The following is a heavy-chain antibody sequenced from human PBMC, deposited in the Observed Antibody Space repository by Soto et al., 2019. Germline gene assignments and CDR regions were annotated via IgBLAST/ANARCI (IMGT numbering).Heavy chain of an antibody. CDR1: GFTVSTYN. CDR3: ARKLSGAVQGWAYGMDV. D-gene: IGHD1-26*01. V-gene: IGHV3-53*02. J-gene: IGHJ6*02. Sequence: EVHLVESGGGLMQPGGSLRLSCAASGFTVSTYNMIWVRQAPVKGLEWVSVTYSGGSTQYADSVKGRFTVSRENSKNTLYLQMSSLRDEDTAVYYCARKLSGAVQGWAYGMDVWGRGTTVTVSS. CDR2: TYSGGST.